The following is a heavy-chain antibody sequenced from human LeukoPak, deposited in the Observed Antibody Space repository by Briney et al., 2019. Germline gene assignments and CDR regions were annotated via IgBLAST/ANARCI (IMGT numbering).Heavy chain of an antibody. Sequence: GGSLRLSCAASGFTFSIYAMHWVRQAPGKGLEWVAVISYDGSNKYYADSVKGRFTISRDNSKNTLYLQMNSLRAEDTAVYYCARAMYYDFWSGYDYWGQGTLVTVSS. J-gene: IGHJ4*02. CDR1: GFTFSIYA. D-gene: IGHD3-3*01. CDR3: ARAMYYDFWSGYDY. V-gene: IGHV3-30*04. CDR2: ISYDGSNK.